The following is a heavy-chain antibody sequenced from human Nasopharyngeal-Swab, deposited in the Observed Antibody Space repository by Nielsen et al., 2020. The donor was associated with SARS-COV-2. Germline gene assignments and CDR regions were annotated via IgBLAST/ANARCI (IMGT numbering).Heavy chain of an antibody. D-gene: IGHD5-12*01. J-gene: IGHJ4*02. Sequence: WIRQPPGKGLEWVSSISRNSDYILYADSVKGRFTVSRDNAKNSLFLQMNSLRAVDTAVYYCARGGYRDYDYAYWGQGTLVTVSS. V-gene: IGHV3-21*01. CDR2: ISRNSDYI. CDR3: ARGGYRDYDYAY.